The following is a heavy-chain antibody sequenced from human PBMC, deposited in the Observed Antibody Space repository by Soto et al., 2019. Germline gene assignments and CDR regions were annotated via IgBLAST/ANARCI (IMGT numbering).Heavy chain of an antibody. CDR3: ARDKITGLFDY. CDR2: INHSGST. Sequence: SVSRSLTRTLSGSTLSSNDWPLLLLPPGTGLEWIGEINHSGSTNYNPSLKSRVTISVDTSKNQFSLKLTSVTAADTAVYYCARDKITGLFDYWGQGTLVTVSS. CDR1: GSTLSSND. V-gene: IGHV4-34*01. D-gene: IGHD2-8*02. J-gene: IGHJ4*02.